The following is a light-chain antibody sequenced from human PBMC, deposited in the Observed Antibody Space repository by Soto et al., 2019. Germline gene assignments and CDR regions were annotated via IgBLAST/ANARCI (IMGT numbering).Light chain of an antibody. V-gene: IGKV1-12*02. J-gene: IGKJ3*01. CDR1: QGVGNW. CDR2: ASS. Sequence: DIQMTQSPSSLSASVGDRVTITCRASQGVGNWLAWYQHRPGRVPKLLMYASSLERGVPSRFSGSGSGTDFTLTISGLQAEDFATYYCQQASSFPFTFGPGTSVHVK. CDR3: QQASSFPFT.